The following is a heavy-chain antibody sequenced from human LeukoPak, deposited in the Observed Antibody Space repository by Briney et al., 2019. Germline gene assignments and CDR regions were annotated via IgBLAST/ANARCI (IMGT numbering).Heavy chain of an antibody. CDR3: ARNNCSGGTCYDYFDD. Sequence: GGSLRLSCVGSPVTFGTSAMRWVRQAPGKGLEWVSAVSAGGTNTYYADSVEGRFTISRDNSKDTLYLHMDSLRVEDTAQYFCARNNCSGGTCYDYFDDWGQGTLVTVSS. J-gene: IGHJ4*02. V-gene: IGHV3-23*01. D-gene: IGHD2-15*01. CDR1: PVTFGTSA. CDR2: VSAGGTNT.